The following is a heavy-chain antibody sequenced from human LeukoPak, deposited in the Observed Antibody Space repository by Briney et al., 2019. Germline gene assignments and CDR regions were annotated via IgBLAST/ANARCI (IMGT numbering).Heavy chain of an antibody. Sequence: PGGSLRLSCAASGFTFSSYWMHWVRQAPGKGLVWVSRINSDGSSTSYADSVKGRFTTSRDNAKNTLYLQMNSLRAEDTAVYYCARVSGYCSSTSCYDGNYFDYWGQGTLVTVSS. D-gene: IGHD2-2*01. CDR2: INSDGSST. CDR3: ARVSGYCSSTSCYDGNYFDY. CDR1: GFTFSSYW. V-gene: IGHV3-74*01. J-gene: IGHJ4*02.